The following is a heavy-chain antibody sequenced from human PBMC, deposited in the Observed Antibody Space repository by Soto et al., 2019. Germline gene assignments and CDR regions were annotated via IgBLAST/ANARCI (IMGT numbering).Heavy chain of an antibody. J-gene: IGHJ4*02. CDR1: GYTFTIYG. D-gene: IGHD3-22*01. Sequence: QVQLVQSGAEVKKPGASVKVSCKASGYTFTIYGISWVRQAPGQGLEWMGWISGYNGNTDYAQNLQDRVTLTTDASTSSVYMELMSLRSDDTAVYYCARVDYYYSSGYYGYWGQGTLITGSS. CDR3: ARVDYYYSSGYYGY. CDR2: ISGYNGNT. V-gene: IGHV1-18*04.